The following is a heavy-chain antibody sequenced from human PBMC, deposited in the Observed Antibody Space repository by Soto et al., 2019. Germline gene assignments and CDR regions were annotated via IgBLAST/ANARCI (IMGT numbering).Heavy chain of an antibody. V-gene: IGHV3-66*01. J-gene: IGHJ4*02. CDR1: GFTVSTKY. CDR3: AGDPWAADY. D-gene: IGHD3-16*01. Sequence: EVQLVESGGGLVQPGGSLRLSCAASGFTVSTKYMSWVRQAPGKGLERVSVIYSGGSTFYADSVRGRFTISRDNSKNTVNLQMNSLRAEDTAVYYCAGDPWAADYWGQGTLVTVSS. CDR2: IYSGGST.